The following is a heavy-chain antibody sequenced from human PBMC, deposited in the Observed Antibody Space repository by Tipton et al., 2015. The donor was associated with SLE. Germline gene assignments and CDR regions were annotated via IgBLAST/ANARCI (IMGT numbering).Heavy chain of an antibody. V-gene: IGHV3-30*04. Sequence: LSLTCTVSGGSISSGDYYWNWVRQAPGKGLEWVAVISYHGRSKNYAESVRGRFTISRDNSENTVSLQMSSLTTEDTALYYCATGEAIAVPELFAYWGQGTLVTVSS. D-gene: IGHD6-19*01. J-gene: IGHJ4*02. CDR1: GGSISSGD. CDR2: ISYHGRSK. CDR3: ATGEAIAVPELFAY.